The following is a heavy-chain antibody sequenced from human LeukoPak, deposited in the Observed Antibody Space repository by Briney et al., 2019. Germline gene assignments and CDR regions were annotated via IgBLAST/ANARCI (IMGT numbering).Heavy chain of an antibody. CDR1: GFTFISFG. J-gene: IGHJ4*02. V-gene: IGHV3-30*03. CDR3: ASALGAHYFGS. Sequence: GRSLRLSCAASGFTFISFGMHWVRQAPGKGLEWVALISYDGSNKYYADSVKGRFTISRDNSKNTLYLQMNSLRAEDTAVYYCASALGAHYFGSWGQGTLVTVSS. D-gene: IGHD1-26*01. CDR2: ISYDGSNK.